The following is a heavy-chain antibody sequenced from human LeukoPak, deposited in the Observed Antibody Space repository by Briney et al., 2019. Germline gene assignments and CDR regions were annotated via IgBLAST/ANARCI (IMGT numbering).Heavy chain of an antibody. D-gene: IGHD6-13*01. Sequence: PSETLSLTCTVSGGSISSYYWSWIRQPAGKGLEWIGRIYTSGSTNYNPSLKSRVTMSVDTSKNQFSLKLSSVTAADTAVYYCARDRVAAAGGDWFDPWGQGTLVTVSS. CDR1: GGSISSYY. CDR3: ARDRVAAAGGDWFDP. J-gene: IGHJ5*02. CDR2: IYTSGST. V-gene: IGHV4-4*07.